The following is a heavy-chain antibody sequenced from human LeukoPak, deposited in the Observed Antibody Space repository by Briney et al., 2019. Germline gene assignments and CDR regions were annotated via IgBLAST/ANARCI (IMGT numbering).Heavy chain of an antibody. D-gene: IGHD3-9*01. Sequence: GGSLRLSCTASGFSFSNYWMSWVRQAPGKGLEWVASIKQDESEKYYVDSVKGRFTTSRDNAKSSLYLQMNALRGEDTAVYYCAVYKGYDVLRYFDWLLTDKYNWFDPWGQGTLVTVSS. CDR1: GFSFSNYW. V-gene: IGHV3-7*03. J-gene: IGHJ5*02. CDR2: IKQDESEK. CDR3: AVYKGYDVLRYFDWLLTDKYNWFDP.